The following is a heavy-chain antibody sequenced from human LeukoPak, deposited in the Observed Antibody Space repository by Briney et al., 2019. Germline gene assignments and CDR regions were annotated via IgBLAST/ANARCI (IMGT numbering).Heavy chain of an antibody. V-gene: IGHV4-34*01. CDR3: ARGRGWQWLASFDY. D-gene: IGHD6-19*01. J-gene: IGHJ4*02. CDR1: GGSFSGYY. CDR2: INHSGST. Sequence: SETLSLTCAVYGGSFSGYYWSWIRQPPGKGLEWIGEINHSGSTNYNPSLKSRVTISVDTSKNQFSLKLSSVTAADTAVYYCARGRGWQWLASFDYWGQGTLVTVSS.